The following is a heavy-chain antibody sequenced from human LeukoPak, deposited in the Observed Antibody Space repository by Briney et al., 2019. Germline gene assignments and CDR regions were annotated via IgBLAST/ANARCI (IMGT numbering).Heavy chain of an antibody. CDR3: AREGGGYSEAFDI. D-gene: IGHD1-26*01. CDR2: ISSSSSYI. V-gene: IGHV3-21*01. CDR1: GFTFSSYS. J-gene: IGHJ3*02. Sequence: PGGSLRLSCAASGFTFSSYSMNWVRQAPGKGLEWVSSISSSSSYIYYADSVKGRFTISRDNAKNSLYLQMNSLRAEDTAVYYCAREGGGYSEAFDIWGQGTMVTVSS.